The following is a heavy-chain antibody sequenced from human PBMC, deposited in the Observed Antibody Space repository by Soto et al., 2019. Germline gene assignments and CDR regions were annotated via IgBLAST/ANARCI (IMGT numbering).Heavy chain of an antibody. CDR1: GYTFTSYG. Sequence: QVQLVQSGDEVKKPGASVKVSCRASGYTFTSYGVSWVRQAPGQGLEWMGWISAFNGQTNYIQKVQGRVTLTTEASTRTALRELRGLRSDDPAFNFGPRGGDYYYVLDFWGKGTTVTAPS. D-gene: IGHD3-16*01. CDR3: PRGGDYYYVLDF. J-gene: IGHJ6*04. CDR2: ISAFNGQT. V-gene: IGHV1-18*01.